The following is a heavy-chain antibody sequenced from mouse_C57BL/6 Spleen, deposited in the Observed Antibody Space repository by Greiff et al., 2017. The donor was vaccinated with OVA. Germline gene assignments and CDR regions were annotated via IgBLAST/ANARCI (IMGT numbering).Heavy chain of an antibody. D-gene: IGHD2-2*01. V-gene: IGHV2-5*01. CDR3: AKECYGYDGGYAMDY. J-gene: IGHJ4*01. CDR1: GFSLTSYG. CDR2: IWRGGST. Sequence: QVQLKESGPGLVQPSQSLSITCTVSGFSLTSYGVHWVRQSPGKGLEWLGVIWRGGSTDYNAAFMSRLSITKDNSKSQVFFKMNSLQADDTAIYYCAKECYGYDGGYAMDYWGQGTSVTVSS.